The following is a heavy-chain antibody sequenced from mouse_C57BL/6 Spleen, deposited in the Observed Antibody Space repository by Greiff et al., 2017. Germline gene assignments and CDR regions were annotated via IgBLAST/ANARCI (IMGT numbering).Heavy chain of an antibody. CDR3: AREGYLYAMDY. D-gene: IGHD2-2*01. CDR2: IYPGSGST. Sequence: QVHVKQPGAELVKPGASVKMSCKASGYTFTSYWITWVKQRPGQGLEWIGDIYPGSGSTNYNEKFKSKATLTVDTSSSTAYMQLSSLTSEDSAVYYCAREGYLYAMDYWGQGTSVTVSS. J-gene: IGHJ4*01. CDR1: GYTFTSYW. V-gene: IGHV1-55*01.